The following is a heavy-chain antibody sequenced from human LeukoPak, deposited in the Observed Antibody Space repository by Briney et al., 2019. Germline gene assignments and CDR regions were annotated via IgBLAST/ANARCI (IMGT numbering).Heavy chain of an antibody. CDR1: GFTFSSYA. D-gene: IGHD6-6*01. J-gene: IGHJ3*02. CDR2: ISGSGGST. V-gene: IGHV3-23*01. Sequence: PGGSLRLSCAASGFTFSSYAMSWVRQAPGKGLEGVSAISGSGGSTYYADSVKGRCTISRDNAKNTLYLQMHSLRAEDTALYYCAKVSSLIAFDIWGQGTMVAVSS. CDR3: AKVSSLIAFDI.